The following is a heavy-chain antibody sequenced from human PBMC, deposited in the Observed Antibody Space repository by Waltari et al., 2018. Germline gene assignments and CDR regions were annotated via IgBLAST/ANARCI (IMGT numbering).Heavy chain of an antibody. CDR3: ARVKRPYYYDSSGYYAPLGWYFDL. CDR1: GGSISSYY. CDR2: IYYSGST. D-gene: IGHD3-22*01. J-gene: IGHJ2*01. Sequence: VQLQESGPGLVKPSETLSLTCPVSGGSISSYYWSWIRPPPGQGLEWIGYIYYSGSTNYNPSLKSRVTISVDTSKNQFSLKLSSVTAADTAVYYCARVKRPYYYDSSGYYAPLGWYFDLWGRGTLVTVSS. V-gene: IGHV4-59*01.